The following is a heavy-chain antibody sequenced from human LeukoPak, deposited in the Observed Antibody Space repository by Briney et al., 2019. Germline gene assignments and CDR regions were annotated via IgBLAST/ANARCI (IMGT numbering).Heavy chain of an antibody. CDR2: ISSSGSTI. D-gene: IGHD2-15*01. CDR1: GFTFSSYE. J-gene: IGHJ4*02. V-gene: IGHV3-48*03. CDR3: AKAGAVVVVAAKYFDY. Sequence: GGSLRLSCAASGFTFSSYEMNWVRQAPGKGLEWVSFISSSGSTIYYADSVKGRFTISRDNAKNTLYLQMNSLRAEDTAVYYCAKAGAVVVVAAKYFDYWGQGTLVTVSS.